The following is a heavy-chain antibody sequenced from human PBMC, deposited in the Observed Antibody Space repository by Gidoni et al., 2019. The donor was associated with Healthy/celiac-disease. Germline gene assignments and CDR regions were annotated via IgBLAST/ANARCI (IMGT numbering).Heavy chain of an antibody. Sequence: EVQLVESGGGLVQPGGSLRLACAASGFTFSSYEMNWVRQAPGKGLEWVSYISSSGSTIYYADSVKGRFTISRDNAKNSLYLQMNSLRAEDTAVYYCARGYDFWSGYGGDWGQGTLVTVSS. CDR2: ISSSGSTI. V-gene: IGHV3-48*03. D-gene: IGHD3-3*01. CDR3: ARGYDFWSGYGGD. J-gene: IGHJ4*02. CDR1: GFTFSSYE.